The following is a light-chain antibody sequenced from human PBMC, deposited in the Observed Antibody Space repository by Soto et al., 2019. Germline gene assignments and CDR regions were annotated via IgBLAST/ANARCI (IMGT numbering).Light chain of an antibody. V-gene: IGKV1-8*01. CDR3: QQYYSYPQT. J-gene: IGKJ1*01. CDR2: AAS. Sequence: IRMTQSPSSLSASTGDRVTITCRASQGISSYLAWYQQKPGKAPKLLIYAASTLQSGVPSRFSGSGSGTDFTLTISCLQSEDFATYYCQQYYSYPQTFGQGTKVEIK. CDR1: QGISSY.